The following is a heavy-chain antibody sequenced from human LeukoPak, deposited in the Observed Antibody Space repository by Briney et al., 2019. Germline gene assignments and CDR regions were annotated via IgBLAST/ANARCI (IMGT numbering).Heavy chain of an antibody. D-gene: IGHD6-19*01. CDR1: GYTFTDYG. J-gene: IGHJ3*02. V-gene: IGHV1-18*01. CDR2: ISGYIGNT. Sequence: VASVKVSCKASGYTFTDYGITWVRQAPGQGLEWMGWISGYIGNTNYAQKFQDRVTMTTDTSTSTAYMDLRSLRSDDTAVYYCARVPTAYSSGWRIWGQGTLVTVSS. CDR3: ARVPTAYSSGWRI.